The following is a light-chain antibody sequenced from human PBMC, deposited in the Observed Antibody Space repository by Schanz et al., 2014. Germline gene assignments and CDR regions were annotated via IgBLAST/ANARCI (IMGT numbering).Light chain of an antibody. Sequence: QSALTQPASVSGSPGQSITIPCTGTSSDVGGYDYVFWYQQHPGKAPKLIIYDVFNRPSGISNRFSGSKSGNTASLTISGLQAEDEADYYCISYTTSSTLVFGGGTKLTVL. J-gene: IGLJ2*01. CDR1: SSDVGGYDY. V-gene: IGLV2-14*01. CDR3: ISYTTSSTLV. CDR2: DVF.